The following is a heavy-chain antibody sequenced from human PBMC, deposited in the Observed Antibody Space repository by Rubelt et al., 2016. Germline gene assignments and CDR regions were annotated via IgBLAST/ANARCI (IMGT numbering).Heavy chain of an antibody. J-gene: IGHJ2*01. CDR1: GGTFSSYA. CDR2: INTNPGSR. D-gene: IGHD1-1*01. Sequence: QVQLVQSGAEVKKPGSSVKVSCKASGGTFSSYAISWVRQAPAQGLEWMGWINTNPGSRTYDQGFTGRSVFSLDTSVSTAYLQISSLKFEDTAVYYCARGLDLHYWYFDPWGRGTLLTVSS. V-gene: IGHV7-4-1*02. CDR3: ARGLDLHYWYFDP.